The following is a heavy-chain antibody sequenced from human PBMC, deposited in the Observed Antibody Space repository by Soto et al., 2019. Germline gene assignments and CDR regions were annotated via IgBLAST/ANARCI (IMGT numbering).Heavy chain of an antibody. J-gene: IGHJ3*02. CDR3: ARRSIFTWSDAFDI. V-gene: IGHV1-46*01. CDR1: GYTFTSYY. Sequence: QVELVQSGAEVKKPGASVKVSCKAAGYTFTSYYMHWVRQAPGQGLEWMGFINPSGGITTYAQKFQARVTMTSDTSTSPVYMELRTLKSEDTAVYYCARRSIFTWSDAFDIWGQGTMVTVSA. D-gene: IGHD3-3*01. CDR2: INPSGGIT.